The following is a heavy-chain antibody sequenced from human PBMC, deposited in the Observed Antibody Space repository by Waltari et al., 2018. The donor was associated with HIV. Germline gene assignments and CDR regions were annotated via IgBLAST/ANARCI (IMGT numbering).Heavy chain of an antibody. CDR2: ISYYGDNK. D-gene: IGHD6-19*01. Sequence: QVQLVESGGGVVQPGRSLRPSCAASGFTFSRYGMHWVRQAPGKGLEWVTVISYYGDNKYYADSVKGRFTISRDNSKNTLYLQMNSLRPEDTAVYYCVRGASGWSPGYWGQGTLVTVSS. J-gene: IGHJ4*02. CDR3: VRGASGWSPGY. CDR1: GFTFSRYG. V-gene: IGHV3-30*03.